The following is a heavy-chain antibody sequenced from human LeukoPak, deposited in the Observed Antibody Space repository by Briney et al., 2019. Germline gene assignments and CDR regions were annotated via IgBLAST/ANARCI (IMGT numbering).Heavy chain of an antibody. Sequence: SETLSLTCTVSGGSISSGYSWGWIRQPPGKGLEWIGSIYHSGSTYYNPSLKSRVTISVDTSKNQFSLKLSSVTAADTAVYYCARVRPRSCITDWGQGTLVTVSS. CDR2: IYHSGST. V-gene: IGHV4-38-2*02. J-gene: IGHJ4*02. D-gene: IGHD2-15*01. CDR1: GGSISSGYS. CDR3: ARVRPRSCITD.